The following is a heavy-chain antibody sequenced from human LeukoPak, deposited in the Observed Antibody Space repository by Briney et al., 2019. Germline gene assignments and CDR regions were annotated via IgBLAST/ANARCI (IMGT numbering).Heavy chain of an antibody. V-gene: IGHV4-59*01. D-gene: IGHD5-12*01. Sequence: SETLSLTCTVSGAFMSSYYWTWLRQPPGKGLEWIGYIDYTGTTNYNPSLKSRVTMSVDTSKDHFSLRLTSVTAADTAVYYCARGTPYRSGYPFLFWGRGTLVTVSS. CDR2: IDYTGTT. J-gene: IGHJ4*02. CDR3: ARGTPYRSGYPFLF. CDR1: GAFMSSYY.